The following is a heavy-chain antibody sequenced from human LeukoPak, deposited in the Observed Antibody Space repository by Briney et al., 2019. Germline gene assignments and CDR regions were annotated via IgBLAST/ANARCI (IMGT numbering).Heavy chain of an antibody. D-gene: IGHD6-13*01. CDR3: AKPPPSYSSSYYAFDI. Sequence: PGGSLRLSCAASGFTFSSYAMSWVRQAPGKGLEWVSAISGSGGSTYYADSVKGRFTISRDNSKNTLYLQMNSLRAEDTAVYYCAKPPPSYSSSYYAFDIWGQGTMVTVSS. V-gene: IGHV3-23*01. J-gene: IGHJ3*02. CDR2: ISGSGGST. CDR1: GFTFSSYA.